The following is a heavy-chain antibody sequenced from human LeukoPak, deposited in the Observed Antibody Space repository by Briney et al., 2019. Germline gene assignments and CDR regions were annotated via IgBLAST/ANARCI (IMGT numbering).Heavy chain of an antibody. CDR1: GWSYSGYY. CDR2: INHSGST. J-gene: IGHJ4*02. V-gene: IGHV4-34*01. Sequence: PSETLSLTCAVYGWSYSGYYWSWIRQPPGKGLEWIGEINHSGSTNYNPSPKSRVTISVDTSKNQFSLKLSSVTAADTAVYYCARGLDILTGYYYFDYWGQGTLVTVSS. D-gene: IGHD3-9*01. CDR3: ARGLDILTGYYYFDY.